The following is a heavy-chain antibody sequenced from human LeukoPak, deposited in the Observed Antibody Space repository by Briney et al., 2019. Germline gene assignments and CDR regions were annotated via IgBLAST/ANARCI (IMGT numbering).Heavy chain of an antibody. V-gene: IGHV1-8*03. CDR2: MNPNSGNT. Sequence: ASVKVSCKASGYTFTRYDINWVRQATGQGLEWMGWMNPNSGNTGYAQKFQGRVTITRNTSISTTYMELSSLRSEDTAVYYCAREAAAGTGRRPFDYWGQGTLVTVSS. J-gene: IGHJ4*02. CDR3: AREAAAGTGRRPFDY. CDR1: GYTFTRYD. D-gene: IGHD6-13*01.